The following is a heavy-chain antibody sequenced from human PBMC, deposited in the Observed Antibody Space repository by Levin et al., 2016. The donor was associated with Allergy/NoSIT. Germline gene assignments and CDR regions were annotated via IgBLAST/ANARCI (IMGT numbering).Heavy chain of an antibody. J-gene: IGHJ4*02. CDR2: IIPIFGTA. D-gene: IGHD6-13*01. CDR1: GGTFNTYG. Sequence: SVKVSCKASGGTFNTYGINWVRQAPGQGLEWMGGIIPIFGTANYAQKFQGRVTITADESPRIAYMELSSLRSEDTAVYYCARGTLSTSWYYLRVWGQGTLVTVSS. CDR3: ARGTLSTSWYYLRV. V-gene: IGHV1-69*13.